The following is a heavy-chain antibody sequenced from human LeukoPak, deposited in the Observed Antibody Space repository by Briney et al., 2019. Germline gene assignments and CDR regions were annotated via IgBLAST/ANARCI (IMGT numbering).Heavy chain of an antibody. D-gene: IGHD6-19*01. CDR2: IWYDGSNK. CDR3: ARDPAGQWLDGDY. J-gene: IGHJ4*02. V-gene: IGHV3-33*01. CDR1: GFTFSSYG. Sequence: PGGSLRLSCAASGFTFSSYGMHWVRQAPGKGLEWVAVIWYDGSNKYYADSVKGRFTISRDNSKNTLYLQMNSLRAEGTAVYYCARDPAGQWLDGDYWGQGTLVTVSS.